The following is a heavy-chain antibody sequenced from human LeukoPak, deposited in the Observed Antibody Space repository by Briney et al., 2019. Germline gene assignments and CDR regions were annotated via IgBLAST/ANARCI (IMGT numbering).Heavy chain of an antibody. CDR1: GGSISSSSYY. Sequence: PSETLSLTCTVSGGSISSSSYYWGWIRQPPGKGLEWIGSIYYSGSTYYNPSLKSRVTISVDTSKNQFSLKLSSVTAADTAVYYCRRGCTNGVCPFDYWGQGTLVTVSS. D-gene: IGHD2-8*01. CDR2: IYYSGST. CDR3: RRGCTNGVCPFDY. J-gene: IGHJ4*02. V-gene: IGHV4-39*01.